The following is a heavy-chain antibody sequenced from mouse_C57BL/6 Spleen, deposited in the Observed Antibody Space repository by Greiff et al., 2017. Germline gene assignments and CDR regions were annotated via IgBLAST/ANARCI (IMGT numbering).Heavy chain of an antibody. J-gene: IGHJ4*01. Sequence: QVQLKESGAELARPGASVKLSCKASGYTFTSYGISWVKQRTGQGLEWIGEIYPRSGNTYYNEKFKGKATLTADKSSSTAYMELRRLTSEDSAVYFCAKFITTAYYAMDYWGQGTSVTVSS. D-gene: IGHD1-1*01. CDR1: GYTFTSYG. CDR3: AKFITTAYYAMDY. V-gene: IGHV1-81*01. CDR2: IYPRSGNT.